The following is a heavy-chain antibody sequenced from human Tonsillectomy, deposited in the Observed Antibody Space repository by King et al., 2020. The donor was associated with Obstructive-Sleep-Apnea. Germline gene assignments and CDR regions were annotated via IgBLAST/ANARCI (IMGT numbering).Heavy chain of an antibody. J-gene: IGHJ5*02. D-gene: IGHD6-13*01. Sequence: VQLQQWGAGLLKPSETLSLTCAVYGRSFSDYYWSWIRQPPGKGLEWIGEINHSGNTNYNPALKSRVTISADTSNNQFSLKLSSVTAADTAVYYCARGSGAAAVNWLDPWGQGTLVTVSS. CDR1: GRSFSDYY. V-gene: IGHV4-34*01. CDR2: INHSGNT. CDR3: ARGSGAAAVNWLDP.